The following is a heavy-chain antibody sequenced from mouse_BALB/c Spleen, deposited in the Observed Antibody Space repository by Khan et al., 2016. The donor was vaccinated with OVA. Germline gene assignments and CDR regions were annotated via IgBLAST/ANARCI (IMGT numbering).Heavy chain of an antibody. CDR3: ARKNYYGYAMDY. V-gene: IGHV3-2*02. Sequence: EVQLQASGPGLVKPSQSLSLTCTVTGYSITSGYAWNWIRQFPGNKLEWMGYISYSGSTSYNPSLRSRISITRDTSKNQFFLQLNSVTTEDTATYYCARKNYYGYAMDYWGQGTSVTVSS. D-gene: IGHD1-1*01. CDR1: GYSITSGYA. J-gene: IGHJ4*01. CDR2: ISYSGST.